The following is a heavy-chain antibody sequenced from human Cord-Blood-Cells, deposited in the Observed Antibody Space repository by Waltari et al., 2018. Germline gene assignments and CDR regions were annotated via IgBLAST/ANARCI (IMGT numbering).Heavy chain of an antibody. V-gene: IGHV5-51*03. Sequence: EVQLVRSGPEVKKPGESLNISCKGSGYSFTSYWFGWVRQMPGKGLEWMGMFYPGDSDTRYSPSFQGQVTISADKSISTAYLQWSSLKASDTAMYYCARKEPLGEFDYWGQGTLVTVSS. CDR2: FYPGDSDT. CDR1: GYSFTSYW. D-gene: IGHD1-26*01. CDR3: ARKEPLGEFDY. J-gene: IGHJ4*02.